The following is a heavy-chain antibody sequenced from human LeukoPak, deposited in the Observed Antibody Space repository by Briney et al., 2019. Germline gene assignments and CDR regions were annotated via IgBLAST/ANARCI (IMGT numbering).Heavy chain of an antibody. J-gene: IGHJ6*03. CDR3: AKVADYSNYYYYYYMDV. CDR1: GFTFSSYA. Sequence: GGSLRLSCAASGFTFSSYAMSWVRQAPGKGLEWVSAISGSGGSTYYADSVKGRFTISRDNSKNTLYLQMNSLRAEDTAVYYCAKVADYSNYYYYYYMDVWAKGPRSPSP. CDR2: ISGSGGST. D-gene: IGHD4-11*01. V-gene: IGHV3-23*01.